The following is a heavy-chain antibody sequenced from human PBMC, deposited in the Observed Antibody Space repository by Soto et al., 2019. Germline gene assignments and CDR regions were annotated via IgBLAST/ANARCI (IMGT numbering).Heavy chain of an antibody. CDR1: GFTFSSYD. CDR2: IGTAGDT. CDR3: ARGDHCGGDCYSVSNDAFDI. Sequence: QAGGSLRLSCAASGFTFSSYDMHWVRQATGKGLEWVSAIGTAGDTYYPGSVKGRFTISRENAKNSLYLQMNSLRAEDTAVYYCARGDHCGGDCYSVSNDAFDIWGQGTMVTVSS. J-gene: IGHJ3*02. V-gene: IGHV3-13*01. D-gene: IGHD2-21*02.